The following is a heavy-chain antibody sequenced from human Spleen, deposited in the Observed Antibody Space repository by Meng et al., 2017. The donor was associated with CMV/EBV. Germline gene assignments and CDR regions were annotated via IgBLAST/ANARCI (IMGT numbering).Heavy chain of an antibody. CDR1: GGSFSSYY. CDR3: ARGASYGPHYFDY. D-gene: IGHD3-16*01. J-gene: IGHJ4*02. V-gene: IGHV4-34*01. Sequence: CAVYGGSFSSYYWSWIRQPPGKGLEWIGEINHSGSTIYNPSLKSRVTISVDASKNQFSLKLSSVTAADTAVFYCARGASYGPHYFDYWGQGTLVTVSS. CDR2: INHSGST.